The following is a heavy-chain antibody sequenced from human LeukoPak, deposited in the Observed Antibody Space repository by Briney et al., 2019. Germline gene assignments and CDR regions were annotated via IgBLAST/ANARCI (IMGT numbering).Heavy chain of an antibody. CDR3: VKGGWFDD. CDR2: ISGSGDEF. D-gene: IGHD6-19*01. CDR1: GFTFTSYR. Sequence: GGSLRLSCAASGFTFTSYRMNWVRQAPGKGLAWVSRISGSGDEFQYADSVKGRFTISRDNSNNRLFLLMNSLRDEDTAIYYCVKGGWFDDWGQGTLVTVSS. V-gene: IGHV3-23*01. J-gene: IGHJ4*02.